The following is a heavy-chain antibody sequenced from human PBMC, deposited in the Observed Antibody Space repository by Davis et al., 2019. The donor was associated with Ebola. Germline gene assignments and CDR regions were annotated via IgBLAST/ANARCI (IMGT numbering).Heavy chain of an antibody. CDR3: AREGWAIFGVGYYYYYMDV. J-gene: IGHJ6*03. Sequence: MPSETLSLTCTVSGGSINNHSWTWIRPPAGRRLEWIGRIYSSGSSHYNPSLKSRVTMSIDTSKNQFSLEMYSVTAADTAVYYCAREGWAIFGVGYYYYYMDVWGKGTTVTVSS. V-gene: IGHV4-4*07. CDR2: IYSSGSS. CDR1: GGSINNHS. D-gene: IGHD3-3*02.